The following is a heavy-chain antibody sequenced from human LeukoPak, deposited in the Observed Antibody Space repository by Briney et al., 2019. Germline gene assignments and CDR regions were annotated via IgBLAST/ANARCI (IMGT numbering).Heavy chain of an antibody. V-gene: IGHV3-23*01. CDR2: IIPSGHTT. D-gene: IGHD3-22*01. CDR3: ARDSEYSSGGWFDP. CDR1: GFTFSSHG. Sequence: GGSLRLSCAASGFTFSSHGMNWVRQAPGKGLEWVSGIIPSGHTTYYADSVRGRFTISRDNSRNTLYLQMNSLRAEDTAVYYCARDSEYSSGGWFDPWGQGTLVTVSS. J-gene: IGHJ5*02.